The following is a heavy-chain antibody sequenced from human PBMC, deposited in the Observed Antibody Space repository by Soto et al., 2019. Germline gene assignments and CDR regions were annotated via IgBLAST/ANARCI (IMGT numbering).Heavy chain of an antibody. CDR3: ARLHSGSYFDY. J-gene: IGHJ4*02. CDR1: GFSFNTRTAG. D-gene: IGHD1-26*01. Sequence: QITLKESGPTLVRPTQTLTLTCTFSGFSFNTRTAGVGWISQPPGKALEWLALIYWDDDKRHSPSLKTRLTISKDTSKNQVVLTLTNMDPVDTGTYYCARLHSGSYFDYWGQGSLVTVSS. V-gene: IGHV2-5*02. CDR2: IYWDDDK.